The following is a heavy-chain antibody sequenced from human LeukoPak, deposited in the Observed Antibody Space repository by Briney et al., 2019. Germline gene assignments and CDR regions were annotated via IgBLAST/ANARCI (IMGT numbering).Heavy chain of an antibody. J-gene: IGHJ5*01. V-gene: IGHV4-59*01. CDR3: ARVGPYYGSGSFDF. CDR1: GGSFSSNY. D-gene: IGHD3-10*01. CDR2: IYFSGST. Sequence: SETLSLTCTVSGGSFSSNYWGYIRQPPGKGLEWIGCIYFSGSTNYNPSLKSRVTISIDMSKNQISLKLSSMTAADTAVYYCARVGPYYGSGSFDFWGQGTLVTVSS.